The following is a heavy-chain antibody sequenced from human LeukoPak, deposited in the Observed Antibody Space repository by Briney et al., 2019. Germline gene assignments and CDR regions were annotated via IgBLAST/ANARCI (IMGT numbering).Heavy chain of an antibody. CDR2: IYYSGST. V-gene: IGHV4-59*08. CDR3: ARHYVGARAGYSSGWYYPGFDY. D-gene: IGHD6-19*01. CDR1: GGSISSYY. Sequence: PSETLSLTCTDPGGSISSYYWSWIRQPPGKGLEWIGYIYYSGSTNYNPSLKSRVTISVDTSKNQFSLKLSSVTAADTAVYYCARHYVGARAGYSSGWYYPGFDYWGQGTLVTVSS. J-gene: IGHJ4*02.